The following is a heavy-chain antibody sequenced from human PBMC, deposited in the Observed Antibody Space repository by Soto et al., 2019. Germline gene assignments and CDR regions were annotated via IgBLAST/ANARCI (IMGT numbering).Heavy chain of an antibody. Sequence: QRQLQESGSGLVKPSQTVSLTCAGSGGSISSGGYSWSWIRQPPGKGLEWIGYIYHGGSTYYNPSLKSRVTISVDRSKNQFSLTLSSVTAADTAVYYCARVPDRWGQGTLVTVSS. CDR1: GGSISSGGYS. D-gene: IGHD2-2*01. CDR3: ARVPDR. CDR2: IYHGGST. V-gene: IGHV4-30-2*01. J-gene: IGHJ5*02.